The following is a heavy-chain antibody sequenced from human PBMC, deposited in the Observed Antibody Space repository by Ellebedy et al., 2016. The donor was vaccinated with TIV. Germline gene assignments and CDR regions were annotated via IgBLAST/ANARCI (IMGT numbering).Heavy chain of an antibody. D-gene: IGHD6-13*01. J-gene: IGHJ4*02. V-gene: IGHV1-18*04. CDR1: RYTFTGYY. CDR3: ARDRGSSSWYSPPDY. Sequence: ASVKVSXKASRYTFTGYYMHWVRQAPGQGLEWMGWISAYNGNTNYAQKLQGRVTMTTDTSTSTAYMELRSLRSDDTAVYYCARDRGSSSWYSPPDYWGQGTLVTVSS. CDR2: ISAYNGNT.